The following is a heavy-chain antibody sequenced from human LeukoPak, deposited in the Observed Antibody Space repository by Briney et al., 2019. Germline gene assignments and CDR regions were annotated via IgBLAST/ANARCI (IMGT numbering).Heavy chain of an antibody. CDR3: ARDRGYGYLFDY. Sequence: PGGSLRLSCAASRFTFSSYVMNWVRQAPGKGLEWVSYISGSGIKHYADSVKGRFTISRDNAKNTLYLQMNSLRAEDTAVYYCARDRGYGYLFDYWGQGTLVTVSS. D-gene: IGHD5-18*01. CDR2: ISGSGIK. CDR1: RFTFSSYV. J-gene: IGHJ4*02. V-gene: IGHV3-48*03.